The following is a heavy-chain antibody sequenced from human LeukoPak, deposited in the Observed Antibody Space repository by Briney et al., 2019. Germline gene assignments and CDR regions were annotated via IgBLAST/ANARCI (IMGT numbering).Heavy chain of an antibody. CDR3: ARQGDVGSYPFDL. CDR2: LSYTGTT. J-gene: IGHJ4*02. D-gene: IGHD1-26*01. CDR1: GGSISSYY. Sequence: SETLSLTCTVSGGSISSYYWSWIRQPPGKGLEWIGSLSYTGTTYFNPSLESRLTLSVDTSRIHFSLKLNSVTAADTAVYYCARQGDVGSYPFDLWGQGTLVIVSS. V-gene: IGHV4-59*08.